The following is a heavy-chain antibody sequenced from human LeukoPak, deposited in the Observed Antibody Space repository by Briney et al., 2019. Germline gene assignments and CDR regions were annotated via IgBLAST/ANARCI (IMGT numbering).Heavy chain of an antibody. V-gene: IGHV5-51*01. CDR3: ACRESYSTWPDP. D-gene: IGHD3-10*01. Sequence: GDSLKISCKTSGQSFTNYWIGWVRQMPGKGLEWMGIIHPGGSEVQYSLAFQGQVTISADKSINTAYLHWSSLKASDTATYYCACRESYSTWPDPWGQGTLVTVSS. CDR2: IHPGGSEV. CDR1: GQSFTNYW. J-gene: IGHJ5*02.